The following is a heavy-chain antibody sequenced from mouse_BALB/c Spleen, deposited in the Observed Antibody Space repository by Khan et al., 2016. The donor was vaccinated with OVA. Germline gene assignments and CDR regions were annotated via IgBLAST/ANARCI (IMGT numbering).Heavy chain of an antibody. CDR1: GYSFTTYY. CDR3: TRHGYVACFTY. V-gene: IGHV1S135*01. J-gene: IGHJ3*01. CDR2: IDPFSGGT. Sequence: VQLQQSGPELMKPGTSVKISCKASGYSFTTYYIHWVIQTHGKSLEWIGYIDPFSGGTTYNQKFKGKATLTVDKSYSTAYINLSNLTSVYSACNSCTRHGYVACFTYWGQGTLVTVSA. D-gene: IGHD2-2*01.